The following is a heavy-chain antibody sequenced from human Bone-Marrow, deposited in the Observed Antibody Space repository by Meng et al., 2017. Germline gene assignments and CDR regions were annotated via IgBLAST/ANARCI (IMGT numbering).Heavy chain of an antibody. CDR3: ASFKEGYSYGYD. CDR2: ISYDGSNK. Sequence: VHLVESGRGGVHPGRSLGLSCAASGFTFSSYAMHWVRQAPGKGLEWVAVISYDGSNKYYADSVKGRFTISRDNSKNTLYLQMNSLRAEDTAVYYCASFKEGYSYGYDWGQGTLVTVFS. D-gene: IGHD5-18*01. CDR1: GFTFSSYA. V-gene: IGHV3-30*04. J-gene: IGHJ4*02.